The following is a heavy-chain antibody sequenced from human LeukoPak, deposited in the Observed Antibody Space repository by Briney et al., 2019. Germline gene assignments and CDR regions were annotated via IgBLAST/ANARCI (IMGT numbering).Heavy chain of an antibody. CDR2: IRSDGTID. V-gene: IGHV3-30*02. J-gene: IGHJ6*03. Sequence: GGSLRLSCAASGFTFRGFGLHWVRQAPGKGLEWVALIRSDGTIDTYADSVKDRFTISRDNSKSTLYLQMNSLRAEDAAVYYCAKMWGASNHYYYIDVWGEGTTDTVSS. D-gene: IGHD4-11*01. CDR3: AKMWGASNHYYYIDV. CDR1: GFTFRGFG.